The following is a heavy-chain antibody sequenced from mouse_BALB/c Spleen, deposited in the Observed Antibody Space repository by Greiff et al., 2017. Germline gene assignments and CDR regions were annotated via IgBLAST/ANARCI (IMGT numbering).Heavy chain of an antibody. J-gene: IGHJ2*01. Sequence: EVMLVESGGGLVQPGGSRKLSCAASGFTFSSFGMHWVRQAPEKGLEWVAYISSGSSTIYYADTVKGRFTISRDNPKNTLFLQMTSLRSEDTAMYYCARREDYFDYWGQGTTLTVSS. CDR1: GFTFSSFG. CDR3: ARREDYFDY. V-gene: IGHV5-17*02. CDR2: ISSGSSTI.